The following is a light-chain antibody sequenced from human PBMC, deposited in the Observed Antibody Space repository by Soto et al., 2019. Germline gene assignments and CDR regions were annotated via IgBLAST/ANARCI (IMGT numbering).Light chain of an antibody. CDR2: GAS. CDR1: QSVSSSY. CDR3: QQYGSSPPWT. J-gene: IGKJ1*01. Sequence: MVLTQSPGTLSLSTGERATLYCRASQSVSSSYLAWYQQKPSQAPRLLIYGASSRATGIPDRFSGSGSGTDFTLTISRLEPEDFAVYYCQQYGSSPPWTFGQGTKVDIK. V-gene: IGKV3-20*01.